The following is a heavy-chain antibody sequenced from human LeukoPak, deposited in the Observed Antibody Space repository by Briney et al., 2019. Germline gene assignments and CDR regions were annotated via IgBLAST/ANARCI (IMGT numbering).Heavy chain of an antibody. J-gene: IGHJ4*02. CDR3: AKDQGGIQLGEFDY. V-gene: IGHV3-30*04. D-gene: IGHD5-18*01. CDR2: ISYDGSNK. CDR1: GFTFSSYA. Sequence: GGSLRLSCAASGFTFSSYAMHWVRQAPGKGLEWVAVISYDGSNKYYADSVKGRFTISRDNSKNTLYLQMNSLRAEDTAVYYCAKDQGGIQLGEFDYWGQGTLVTVSS.